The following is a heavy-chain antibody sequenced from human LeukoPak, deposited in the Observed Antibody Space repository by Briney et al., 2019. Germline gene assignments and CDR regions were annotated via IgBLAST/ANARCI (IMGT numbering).Heavy chain of an antibody. CDR3: ASSASGYVTFDY. V-gene: IGHV3-23*01. D-gene: IGHD5-12*01. Sequence: GGSLRLSCAASGFSFSNYAMSWVRQAPGKGLEWVSCISGSGDSTYYADSMKGRFTISRDSSKNTLYLQMNSLRAEDTAVYYCASSASGYVTFDYWGQGTLVTVSS. J-gene: IGHJ4*02. CDR1: GFSFSNYA. CDR2: ISGSGDST.